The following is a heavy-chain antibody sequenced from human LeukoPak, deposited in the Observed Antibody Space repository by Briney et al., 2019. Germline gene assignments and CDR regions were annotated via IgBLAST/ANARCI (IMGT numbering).Heavy chain of an antibody. J-gene: IGHJ4*02. CDR1: AXTFSTYA. V-gene: IGHV3-64*04. CDR2: MSSNGDTT. D-gene: IGHD6-19*01. Sequence: PGGSLRLSCSASAXTFSTYAVNWVRQSPGKGQEYVSGMSSNGDTTHYGDSVKGRFSISRDISKNTLYLQMNSLRAEDTALYYCAKPTSARYSGGYWGQGTLVTVSS. CDR3: AKPTSARYSGGY.